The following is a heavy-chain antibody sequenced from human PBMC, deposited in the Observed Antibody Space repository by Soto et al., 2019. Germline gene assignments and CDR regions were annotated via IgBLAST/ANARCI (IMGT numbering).Heavy chain of an antibody. V-gene: IGHV3-23*01. CDR1: ELNIRNLA. CDR2: ISGSGGST. D-gene: IGHD5-18*01. Sequence: GGLKRHPKTASELNIRNLAMSRVSQAPGKGLEWVSAISGSGGSTYYADSVKGRFTISRDNSKNTLYLQMNSLRAEDTAVYYCAKDNTAMVTTPGFDYWGQGTLVTVSS. CDR3: AKDNTAMVTTPGFDY. J-gene: IGHJ4*02.